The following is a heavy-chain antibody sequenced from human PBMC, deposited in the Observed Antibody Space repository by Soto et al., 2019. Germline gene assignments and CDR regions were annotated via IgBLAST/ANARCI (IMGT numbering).Heavy chain of an antibody. CDR2: ISYDGSKK. CDR1: GFTFSTYG. D-gene: IGHD3-16*01. Sequence: PGGSLRLSCAASGFTFSTYGMHWVRQAPGKGLEWVAAISYDGSKKYYADSVKGRFTISRDNSDNTLYLQMNSLRAEDTATYYYAALGGGDQDNYWGQGTLVTVSS. J-gene: IGHJ4*02. V-gene: IGHV3-30*03. CDR3: AALGGGDQDNY.